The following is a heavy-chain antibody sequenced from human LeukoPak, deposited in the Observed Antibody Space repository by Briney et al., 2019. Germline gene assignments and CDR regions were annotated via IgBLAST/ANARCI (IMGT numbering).Heavy chain of an antibody. Sequence: GASVKVSCKASGGTFSSYAISWVRQAPGQGLEWMGGIIPIFGTANYAQKFQGRVTITADESTSAAYMELSSLRSEDTAVYYCAVLIQPPLYSSPHYYYGMDVWGQGTTVTVSS. CDR3: AVLIQPPLYSSPHYYYGMDV. CDR2: IIPIFGTA. V-gene: IGHV1-69*13. CDR1: GGTFSSYA. D-gene: IGHD6-13*01. J-gene: IGHJ6*02.